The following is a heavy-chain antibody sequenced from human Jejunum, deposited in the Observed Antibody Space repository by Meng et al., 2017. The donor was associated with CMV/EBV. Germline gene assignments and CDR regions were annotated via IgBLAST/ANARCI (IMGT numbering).Heavy chain of an antibody. CDR3: AKDLQHYYAMDV. CDR1: EFCVGLYE. V-gene: IGHV3-48*03. CDR2: ISLNGRFS. Sequence: AASEFCVGLYEMPWPRQAPGGGLEWISHISLNGRFSHYADSVKGRFTISRDNSKNTLYLHMSSLRAEDTAVYYCAKDLQHYYAMDVWGQGTTVTVSS. D-gene: IGHD5-18*01. J-gene: IGHJ6*02.